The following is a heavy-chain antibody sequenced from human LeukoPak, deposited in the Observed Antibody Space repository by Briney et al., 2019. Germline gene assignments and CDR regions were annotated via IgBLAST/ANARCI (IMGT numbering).Heavy chain of an antibody. CDR3: ARQVTALVEH. CDR2: IYPGDSDT. J-gene: IGHJ5*02. D-gene: IGHD5-18*01. CDR1: GYSFISYW. V-gene: IGHV5-51*01. Sequence: KCGESLKISCKASGYSFISYWIGWVRQGPGEGLEWIGLIYPGDSDTRYSPSFQGQVTISADKSISTAYLQWSSLQASDTAIYYCARQVTALVEHWGQGTLVTVSA.